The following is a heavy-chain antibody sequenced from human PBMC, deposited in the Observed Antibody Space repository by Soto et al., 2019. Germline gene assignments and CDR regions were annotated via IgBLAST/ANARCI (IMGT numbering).Heavy chain of an antibody. Sequence: PVGSLRLSCAASGFTFSSYSMNWVRQAPGKWLEWVSSISSSSSYIYYADSVKGRFTISRDNAKNSLYLQMNSLRAEDTAVYYCATSIELAYCGGDCLYYFDYWGQGTLVTVSS. CDR1: GFTFSSYS. CDR3: ATSIELAYCGGDCLYYFDY. CDR2: ISSSSSYI. V-gene: IGHV3-21*01. J-gene: IGHJ4*02. D-gene: IGHD2-21*02.